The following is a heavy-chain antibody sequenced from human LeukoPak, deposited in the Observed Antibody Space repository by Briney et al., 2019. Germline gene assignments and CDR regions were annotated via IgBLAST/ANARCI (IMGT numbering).Heavy chain of an antibody. D-gene: IGHD3-16*02. V-gene: IGHV3-23*01. CDR1: GFTFRDSA. Sequence: GGSLRLSCAASGFTFRDSAMTWVRQAPGKGLQWASLISFSGDNTYYADSVKGRFTISRDNAKDTLYLQMNSLRAEDTAIYYCARDIELSIWGLGTTVTVSS. CDR2: ISFSGDNT. J-gene: IGHJ3*02. CDR3: ARDIELSI.